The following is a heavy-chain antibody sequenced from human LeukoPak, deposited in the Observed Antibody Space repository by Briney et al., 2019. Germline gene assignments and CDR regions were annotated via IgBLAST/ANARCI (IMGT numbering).Heavy chain of an antibody. CDR1: GDSVSSNSAA. CDR2: TYYRSKWYN. Sequence: LSQTLSLTCAISGDSVSSNSAAWNWIRQSPSRVLEWLGRTYYRSKWYNDYAVSVKSRITINPDTSKNQFSLQLNSVTPEDTAVYYCAKSTVPRGSSGWYGVWGQGTLVTVSS. V-gene: IGHV6-1*01. J-gene: IGHJ4*02. D-gene: IGHD6-19*01. CDR3: AKSTVPRGSSGWYGV.